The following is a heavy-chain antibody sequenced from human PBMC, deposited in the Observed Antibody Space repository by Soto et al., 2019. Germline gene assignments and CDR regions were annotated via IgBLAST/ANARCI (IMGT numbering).Heavy chain of an antibody. Sequence: SVKVSCKASGGTFSSYAISWVRQAPGQGLEWMGGIIPIFGTANYAQKFQGRVTITADESTSTAYMELSSLRSEDAAVYYCARVELGVPNFDYWGQGTLVTVSS. D-gene: IGHD3-16*01. J-gene: IGHJ4*02. CDR3: ARVELGVPNFDY. CDR2: IIPIFGTA. V-gene: IGHV1-69*13. CDR1: GGTFSSYA.